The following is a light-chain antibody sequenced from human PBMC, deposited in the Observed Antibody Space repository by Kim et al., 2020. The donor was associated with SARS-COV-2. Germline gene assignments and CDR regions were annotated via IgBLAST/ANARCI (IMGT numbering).Light chain of an antibody. CDR1: QSVSSN. Sequence: VSPGERATLSGRASQSVSSNLAWYEQKPGQGPRLLIYGASTRATGIPARFSGSGSGAEFTLTISSLQSEDFAVYDCQHYNNWPWTFGEGTKVDIK. CDR3: QHYNNWPWT. J-gene: IGKJ1*01. CDR2: GAS. V-gene: IGKV3D-15*01.